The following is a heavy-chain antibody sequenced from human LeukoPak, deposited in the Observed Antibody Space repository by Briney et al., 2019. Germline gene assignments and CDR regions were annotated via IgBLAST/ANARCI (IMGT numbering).Heavy chain of an antibody. V-gene: IGHV3-23*01. J-gene: IGHJ4*02. D-gene: IGHD3-22*01. CDR2: ISGGGEFT. CDR1: GFFFRSYG. CDR3: AKDPRNYYDGSGYSRFDY. Sequence: HPGGSLRLSCAASGFFFRSYGMSWVRQAPGKGLEWVAAISGGGEFTDYAPSVRGRFSISRDNSMNTLHLQINSLRAEDTGVYYCAKDPRNYYDGSGYSRFDYWGQGTQVTVSS.